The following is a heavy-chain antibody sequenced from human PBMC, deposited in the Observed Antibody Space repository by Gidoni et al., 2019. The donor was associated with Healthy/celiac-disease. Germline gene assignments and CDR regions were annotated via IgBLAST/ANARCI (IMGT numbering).Heavy chain of an antibody. CDR1: GGSISSSSYY. V-gene: IGHV4-39*01. D-gene: IGHD1-26*01. CDR3: ARTIVGATTSSFDI. CDR2: IYYSGST. Sequence: QLQLQESGPGLVKPSETLSLTCTVSGGSISSSSYYWGWIRQPPGKGLEWIGSIYYSGSTYYNPSLKSRVTISVDTSKNQFSLKLSSVTAADTAVYYCARTIVGATTSSFDIWGQGTMVTVSS. J-gene: IGHJ3*02.